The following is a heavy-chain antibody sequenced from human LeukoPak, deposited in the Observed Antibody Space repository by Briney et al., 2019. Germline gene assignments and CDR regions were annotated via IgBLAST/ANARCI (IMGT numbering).Heavy chain of an antibody. D-gene: IGHD3-10*01. CDR2: IKQDGSEK. V-gene: IGHV3-7*03. CDR3: AKDISAYYGSGSYRDYYYYGMDV. J-gene: IGHJ6*02. Sequence: GGSLRLSCAASGFTFSSYWMSWVRQAPGKGLEWVANIKQDGSEKYYVDSVKGRFTISRDNAKNSLYLQMNSLRAEDTALYYCAKDISAYYGSGSYRDYYYYGMDVWGQGTTVTVSS. CDR1: GFTFSSYW.